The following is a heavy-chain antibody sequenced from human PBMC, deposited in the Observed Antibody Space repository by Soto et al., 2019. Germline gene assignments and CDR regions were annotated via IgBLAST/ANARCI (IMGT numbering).Heavy chain of an antibody. J-gene: IGHJ5*02. CDR3: AREGGGSRGYSGYDSSSDWFDP. V-gene: IGHV3-73*01. CDR2: IRSKANSYAT. CDR1: GFTFSGSA. Sequence: GGSMRLSCAASGFTFSGSAMHWVRQASGKGLEWVGRIRSKANSYATAYAASVKGRFTISRDDSKNTAYLQMNSLKTEDTAVYYCAREGGGSRGYSGYDSSSDWFDPWGQGTLVTVS. D-gene: IGHD5-12*01.